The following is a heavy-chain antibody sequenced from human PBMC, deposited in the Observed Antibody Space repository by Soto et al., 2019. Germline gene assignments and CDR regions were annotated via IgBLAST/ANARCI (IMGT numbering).Heavy chain of an antibody. J-gene: IGHJ5*02. Sequence: VQLVESGGGVVQPGRSLRLSCAASGFTFSSHAMHWVRQAPGKGLEWVALISYDGSSKYYADSVRGRFTISRDNSKNTLYLQMYSLRVEDTAIYYCARVFITLIALNWLDPWGQGTLVSVSS. V-gene: IGHV3-30-3*01. CDR2: ISYDGSSK. D-gene: IGHD3-22*01. CDR1: GFTFSSHA. CDR3: ARVFITLIALNWLDP.